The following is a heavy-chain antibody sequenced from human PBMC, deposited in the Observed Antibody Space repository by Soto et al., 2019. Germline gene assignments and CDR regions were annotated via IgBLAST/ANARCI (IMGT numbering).Heavy chain of an antibody. CDR1: GGSISSYY. CDR3: AXADTYGERQNHYYYYMDV. CDR2: IYYSGST. J-gene: IGHJ6*03. V-gene: IGHV4-59*08. Sequence: PSETLSLTCTVSGGSISSYYWSWIRQPPGKGLEWIGYIYYSGSTNYNPSLKSRVTISVDTSKNQFSLKLSSVTAADTSLYYFAXADTYGERQNHYYYYMDVWGKGTTVTVS. D-gene: IGHD3-10*01.